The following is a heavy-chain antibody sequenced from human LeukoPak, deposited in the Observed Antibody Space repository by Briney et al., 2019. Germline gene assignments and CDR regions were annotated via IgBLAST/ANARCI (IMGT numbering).Heavy chain of an antibody. D-gene: IGHD1-26*01. CDR2: ISWNSGSI. CDR3: AKAGGYSGSYYYFDY. CDR1: GFTFDDYA. J-gene: IGHJ4*02. Sequence: GGSLRLSCAASGFTFDDYAMHWVRQAPGKGLEWVSGISWNSGSIGYADSVKGRFTISRDNVKSSLYLQMNSLRAEDTALYYCAKAGGYSGSYYYFDYWGQGTLVTVSS. V-gene: IGHV3-9*01.